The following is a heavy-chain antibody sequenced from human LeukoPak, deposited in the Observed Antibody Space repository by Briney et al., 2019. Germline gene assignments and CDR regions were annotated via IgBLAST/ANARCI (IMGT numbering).Heavy chain of an antibody. CDR1: GFTFSNYD. CDR2: IGAAGDT. CDR3: ARKSPSGQTDY. Sequence: GGSLRLSCAASGFTFSNYDMHWVRQVTGKGLEWVSAIGAAGDTYYPGSVKGRFTISRENAKNSLYLQMNSLRAGDTAVYYCARKSPSGQTDYWGQRTLVTVSS. V-gene: IGHV3-13*01. D-gene: IGHD1-26*01. J-gene: IGHJ4*02.